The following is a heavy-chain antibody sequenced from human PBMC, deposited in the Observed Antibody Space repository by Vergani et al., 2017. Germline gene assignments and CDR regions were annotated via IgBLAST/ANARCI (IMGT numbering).Heavy chain of an antibody. D-gene: IGHD6-13*01. CDR2: ISWNSGSI. Sequence: VQLVESGGGLVQPGRSLRLSCAASGFTFDDYAMHWVRQAPGKGLEWVSGISWNSGSIGYADSVKGRFTISRDNSKNTLYLQMNSLRAEDTAVYYCAKGAAAGRVGKYWFDPWGQGTLVTVSS. CDR3: AKGAAAGRVGKYWFDP. J-gene: IGHJ5*02. V-gene: IGHV3-9*01. CDR1: GFTFDDYA.